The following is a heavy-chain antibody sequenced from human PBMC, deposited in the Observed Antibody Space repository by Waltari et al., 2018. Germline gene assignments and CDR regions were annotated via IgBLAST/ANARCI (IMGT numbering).Heavy chain of an antibody. Sequence: EVQLLESGGGLVQPGGSLRLSCAASGFTFRSYALSWVRQAPGKGLEWVSAISGSGGSTYYADSVKGRFTISRDNSKNTLYLQMNSLRAEDTAVYYCAKIHDFWSGRQAFDYWGQGTLVTVSS. CDR3: AKIHDFWSGRQAFDY. V-gene: IGHV3-23*01. D-gene: IGHD3-3*01. CDR2: ISGSGGST. J-gene: IGHJ4*02. CDR1: GFTFRSYA.